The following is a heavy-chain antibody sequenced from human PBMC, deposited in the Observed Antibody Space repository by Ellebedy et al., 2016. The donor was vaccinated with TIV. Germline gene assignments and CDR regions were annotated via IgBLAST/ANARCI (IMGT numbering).Heavy chain of an antibody. CDR1: GGSFSGYY. V-gene: IGHV4-34*01. D-gene: IGHD5-18*01. J-gene: IGHJ4*02. CDR3: ARCPGDTAMVTCYFDY. Sequence: MPSETLSLTCAVYGGSFSGYYWSWIRQPPGKGLEWLGEINHSGSTNYNPSLKSRVTVSVDTSKNQFSLKLSSVTAADTAVYYCARCPGDTAMVTCYFDYWGQGTLVTVSS. CDR2: INHSGST.